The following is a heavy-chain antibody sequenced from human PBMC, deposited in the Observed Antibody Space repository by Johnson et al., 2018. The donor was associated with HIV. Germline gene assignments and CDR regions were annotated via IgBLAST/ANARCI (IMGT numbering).Heavy chain of an antibody. D-gene: IGHD3-16*01. CDR2: MRYDGSNK. Sequence: QVQLVESGGGVVQPGGSLRLSCAASGLTFSIYGMHWVRQAPGKGLEWVAFMRYDGSNKYYADSVKGRFTISRDNSKNTLYLQMNSLRAEDTAVYYCAREEGSGEPPNAFDIWGQGTMVTVSS. J-gene: IGHJ3*02. CDR3: AREEGSGEPPNAFDI. CDR1: GLTFSIYG. V-gene: IGHV3-30*02.